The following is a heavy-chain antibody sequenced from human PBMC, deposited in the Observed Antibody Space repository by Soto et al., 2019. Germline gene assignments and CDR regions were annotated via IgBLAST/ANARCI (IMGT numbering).Heavy chain of an antibody. J-gene: IGHJ6*02. CDR3: ARWDYYDSSGPIDDYYGMDV. D-gene: IGHD3-22*01. Sequence: SETLSLTCTVSGGSISSGDYYWSWIRQPTGKGLEWIGYIYYSGSTYYNPSLKSRVTISVDTSKNQFSLKLSSVTAADTAVYYCARWDYYDSSGPIDDYYGMDVWGQGTTVTVSS. V-gene: IGHV4-30-4*01. CDR2: IYYSGST. CDR1: GGSISSGDYY.